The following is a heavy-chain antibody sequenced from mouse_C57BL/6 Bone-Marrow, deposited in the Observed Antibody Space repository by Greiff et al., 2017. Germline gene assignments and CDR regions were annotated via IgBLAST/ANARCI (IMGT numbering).Heavy chain of an antibody. J-gene: IGHJ2*01. CDR2: IDPSDSYT. Sequence: QVQLQQPGAELVKPGASVKLSCKASGYTFTSYWMQWVKQRPGQGLEWIGEIDPSDSYTNYNQKFKGKATLTVDTSSSTAYMQLSSLTSEDSAVYYCARWGLRQDYWGQGTTLTVSS. D-gene: IGHD2-4*01. V-gene: IGHV1-50*01. CDR3: ARWGLRQDY. CDR1: GYTFTSYW.